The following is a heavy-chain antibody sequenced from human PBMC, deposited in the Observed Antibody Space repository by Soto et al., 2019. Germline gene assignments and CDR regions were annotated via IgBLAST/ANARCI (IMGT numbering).Heavy chain of an antibody. V-gene: IGHV3-13*01. J-gene: IGHJ6*02. Sequence: GGSLRRPFAAAGFTFSSYDMHLVRQATGKGLEWVSAIGTAGDTYYPGSVKGRFTISRENAKNSLYLQMNSLRAGDTAVYYCARDSPRHSSSKYGMDVWGQGTTVTVSS. D-gene: IGHD6-6*01. CDR1: GFTFSSYD. CDR3: ARDSPRHSSSKYGMDV. CDR2: IGTAGDT.